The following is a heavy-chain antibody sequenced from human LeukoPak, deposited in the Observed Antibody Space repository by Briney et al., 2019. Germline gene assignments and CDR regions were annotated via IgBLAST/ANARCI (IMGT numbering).Heavy chain of an antibody. CDR3: ARAPTGYSSSWPDY. V-gene: IGHV3-7*01. CDR2: IKEDGSEK. D-gene: IGHD6-13*01. Sequence: GGSLRLSCAASGFTFSNYWMSWVRQAPGKGLEWVANIKEDGSEKYYVDSVKGRFTISRDNARNSLYLQMNSLRAEDTAVYYCARAPTGYSSSWPDYWGQGTLVTVSS. CDR1: GFTFSNYW. J-gene: IGHJ4*02.